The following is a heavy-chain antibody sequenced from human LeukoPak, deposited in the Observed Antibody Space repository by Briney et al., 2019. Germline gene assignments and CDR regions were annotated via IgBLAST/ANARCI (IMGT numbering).Heavy chain of an antibody. CDR3: ARDLFIVVVPAAIPTIDT. CDR1: GFTFSSYS. CDR2: ISSSSSYI. Sequence: GGSLRLSCAASGFTFSSYSMNWVRQAPGKGLEWVSSISSSSSYIYYADSVKGRFTISRDNAKNSLYLQMNSLRAEDTAVYYCARDLFIVVVPAAIPTIDTWGQGTLVTVSS. V-gene: IGHV3-21*01. D-gene: IGHD2-2*01. J-gene: IGHJ5*02.